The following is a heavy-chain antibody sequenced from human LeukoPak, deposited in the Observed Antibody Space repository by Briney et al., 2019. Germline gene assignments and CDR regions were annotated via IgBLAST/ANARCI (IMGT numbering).Heavy chain of an antibody. V-gene: IGHV1-18*04. J-gene: IGHJ6*03. Sequence: ASVKVSCKASGYTFNGHYMHWVRQAPGQGLEWMGWISAYNGNTNYAQKLQGRVTMTTDTSTSTAYMELRSLRSDDTAVYYCARVGYSYAYYYYYYMDVWGKGTTVTVSS. CDR2: ISAYNGNT. CDR1: GYTFNGHY. CDR3: ARVGYSYAYYYYYYMDV. D-gene: IGHD5-18*01.